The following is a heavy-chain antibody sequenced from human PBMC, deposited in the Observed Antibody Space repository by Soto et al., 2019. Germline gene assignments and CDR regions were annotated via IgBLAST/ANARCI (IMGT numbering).Heavy chain of an antibody. V-gene: IGHV3-30*12. CDR2: IYYYGSVK. CDR3: AREDTVIARTDYFEC. J-gene: IGHJ4*02. Sequence: AWGSLRLSCAASGFTFSNYGMHWVRQAPGKGLEWVAFIYYYGSVKFYADSVKGRFTISRDNSKNTLNLQMNSLRAEDTAMYWCAREDTVIARTDYFECRGQRTVVNVS. CDR1: GFTFSNYG. D-gene: IGHD2-15*01.